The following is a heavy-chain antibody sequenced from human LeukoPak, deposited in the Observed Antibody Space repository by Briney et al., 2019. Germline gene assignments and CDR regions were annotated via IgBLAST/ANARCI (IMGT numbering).Heavy chain of an antibody. CDR2: ISSSSSYI. J-gene: IGHJ4*02. CDR3: ARKDPSGSYSNY. Sequence: GGSLRLSCAASGFTFSSYSMNWVRQAPGKGLEWVSSISSSSSYIYYADSVKGRFTLSRDNAKNSLYLQMNSLRAEDTAVYYCARKDPSGSYSNYWGQGTLVTVSS. CDR1: GFTFSSYS. D-gene: IGHD1-26*01. V-gene: IGHV3-21*01.